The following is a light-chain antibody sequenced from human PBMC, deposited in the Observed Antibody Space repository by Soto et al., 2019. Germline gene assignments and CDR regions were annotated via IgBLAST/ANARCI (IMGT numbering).Light chain of an antibody. CDR3: QQYNSYLWT. J-gene: IGKJ1*01. CDR1: QSISSW. CDR2: DAS. Sequence: DIQMNQSPSTLSASVGDRVTITSRASQSISSWVAWYQQKPGKAPKLLIYDASSVESRVPSRFSGIGSGTKFTLPLSSLQPDDFATYYCQQYNSYLWTFGQGTKVEIK. V-gene: IGKV1-5*01.